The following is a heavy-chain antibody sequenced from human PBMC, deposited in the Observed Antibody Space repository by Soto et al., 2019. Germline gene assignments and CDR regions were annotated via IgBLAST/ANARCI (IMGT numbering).Heavy chain of an antibody. CDR1: GFTFSSYD. D-gene: IGHD2-15*01. CDR2: IGTAGDT. CDR3: ARAGEYCSGGSCYHNFDY. J-gene: IGHJ4*02. V-gene: IGHV3-13*01. Sequence: EVQLVESGGGLVQPGGSLRLSCAASGFTFSSYDMHWVRQATGKGLEWVSAIGTAGDTYYPGSVKGRFTISRENAKNSLYLQMNSLRAEDTAVYYCARAGEYCSGGSCYHNFDYWGQGTLVTVSS.